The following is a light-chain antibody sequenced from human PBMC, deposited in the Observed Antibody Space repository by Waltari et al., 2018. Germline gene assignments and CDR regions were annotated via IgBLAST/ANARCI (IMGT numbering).Light chain of an antibody. CDR2: DAA. J-gene: IGKJ1*01. CDR1: QRVSSY. Sequence: EIVLTQSPATLSLSPGERATISCRASQRVSSYLAWYQQKPGQAPRLLIYDAANRATGIPARFIGSWSGTDFTLTISSLEPEDFAVYYCQQRSNWPPATFGQGTKVEIK. CDR3: QQRSNWPPAT. V-gene: IGKV3-11*01.